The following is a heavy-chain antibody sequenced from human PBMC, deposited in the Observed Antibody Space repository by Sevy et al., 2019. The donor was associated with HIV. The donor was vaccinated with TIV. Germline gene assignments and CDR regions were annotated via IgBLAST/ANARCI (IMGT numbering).Heavy chain of an antibody. J-gene: IGHJ4*02. V-gene: IGHV4-59*01. CDR3: ARGQYYDSSAYYYGGYYFDY. CDR1: GGSISSYY. Sequence: ETLSLTCTVSGGSISSYYWSWIRQPPGKGLEWIGYIYYSGSTNYSPSLQSRVTISVDTSKNQFSLKLSSVTAADTAVYFCARGQYYDSSAYYYGGYYFDYWGQGTLVTVSS. CDR2: IYYSGST. D-gene: IGHD3-22*01.